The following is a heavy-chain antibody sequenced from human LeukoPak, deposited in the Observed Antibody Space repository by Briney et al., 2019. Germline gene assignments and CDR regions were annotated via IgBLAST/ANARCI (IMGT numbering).Heavy chain of an antibody. CDR1: GYTFTSYG. J-gene: IGHJ6*03. Sequence: ASVKVSCKASGYTFTSYGISWVRQAPGQGLEWMGWISAYNGNTNYAQKLQGRVTMTTDTSTSTAYMELRSLRSDDTAVYYCARAGGYYDFWSGYYTDLYYYYYMDVWGKGTTVTVSS. CDR2: ISAYNGNT. CDR3: ARAGGYYDFWSGYYTDLYYYYYMDV. D-gene: IGHD3-3*01. V-gene: IGHV1-18*01.